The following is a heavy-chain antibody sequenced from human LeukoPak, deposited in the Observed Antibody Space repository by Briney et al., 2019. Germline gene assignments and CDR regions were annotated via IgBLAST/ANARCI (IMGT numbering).Heavy chain of an antibody. CDR1: GFTFSSYA. CDR2: ISYDGSNK. V-gene: IGHV3-30-3*01. J-gene: IGHJ5*02. D-gene: IGHD4-17*01. CDR3: ARTYSTVTTDWFDP. Sequence: GGSLRLSCAASGFTFSSYAMHWVRQAPGKGLEWVAVISYDGSNKYYADSVKGRFTISRDNSKNTLYLQMNNLRAEDTAVYYCARTYSTVTTDWFDPWGQGTLVTVSS.